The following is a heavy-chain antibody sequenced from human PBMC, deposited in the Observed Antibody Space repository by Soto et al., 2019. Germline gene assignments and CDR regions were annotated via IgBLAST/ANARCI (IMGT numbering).Heavy chain of an antibody. CDR2: ISAYNGNT. J-gene: IGHJ6*03. D-gene: IGHD3-10*01. CDR1: GYTFTSYD. CDR3: ARGRFGELLSATRYYYMDV. V-gene: IGHV1-18*01. Sequence: ASVKVSCKASGYTFTSYDINWVRQATGQGLEWMGWISAYNGNTNYAQKLQGRVTMTTDTSTSTAYMELRSLRSDDTAVYYCARGRFGELLSATRYYYMDVWGKGTTVTVSS.